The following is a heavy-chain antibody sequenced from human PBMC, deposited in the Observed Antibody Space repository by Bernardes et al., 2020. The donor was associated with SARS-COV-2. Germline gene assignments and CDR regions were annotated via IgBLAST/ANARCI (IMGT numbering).Heavy chain of an antibody. CDR2: ISYDGSNK. D-gene: IGHD3-9*01. Sequence: GGSLRLSCAASGFTFSSYAMHWVRQAPGKGLEWVAVISYDGSNKYYADSVKGRFTISRDNSKNTLYLQMNSLRAEDTAVYYCARDMKYYDILTGYLKANYYYYYGMDVWGQGTTVTVSS. CDR3: ARDMKYYDILTGYLKANYYYYYGMDV. CDR1: GFTFSSYA. J-gene: IGHJ6*02. V-gene: IGHV3-30-3*01.